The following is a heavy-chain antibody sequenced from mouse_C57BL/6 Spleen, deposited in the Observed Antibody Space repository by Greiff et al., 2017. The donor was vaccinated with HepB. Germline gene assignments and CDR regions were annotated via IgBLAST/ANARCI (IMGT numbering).Heavy chain of an antibody. Sequence: DVKLQESGPGLVKPSQSLSLTCSVTGYSITSGYYWNWIRQFPGNKLEWMGYISYDGSNNYNPSLKNRISITRDTSKNQFFLKLNSVTTEDTATYYCARVAYYSNYVHWYFDVWGTGTTVTVSS. CDR2: ISYDGSN. D-gene: IGHD2-5*01. CDR3: ARVAYYSNYVHWYFDV. V-gene: IGHV3-6*01. J-gene: IGHJ1*03. CDR1: GYSITSGYY.